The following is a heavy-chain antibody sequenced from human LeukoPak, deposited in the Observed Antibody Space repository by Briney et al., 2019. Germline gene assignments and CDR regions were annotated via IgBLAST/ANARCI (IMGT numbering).Heavy chain of an antibody. V-gene: IGHV4-61*02. Sequence: PSETLSLTCTVSGGSISSGSYYWSWIRQPAGKGLEWIGRIYTSGSTNYNPSLKSRVTISVDTSKNQFSLKLSSVTAADTAVYYCARAPLDYFDYWGQGTLVTVSS. CDR3: ARAPLDYFDY. CDR2: IYTSGST. J-gene: IGHJ4*02. CDR1: GGSISSGSYY.